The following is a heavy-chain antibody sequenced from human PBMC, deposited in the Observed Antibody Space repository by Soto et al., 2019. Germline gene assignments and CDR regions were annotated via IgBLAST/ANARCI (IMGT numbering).Heavy chain of an antibody. J-gene: IGHJ6*02. V-gene: IGHV3-7*01. CDR1: GFTFSSYW. Sequence: GGSLRLSCAASGFTFSSYWMSWVRQAPGKGLEWVANIKQDGSEKYYVDSVKGRFTISRDNAKNSLYLQMNSLRAEDTAVYYCARVTYYYGSGSYYNVGHYYYYGMDVWGQGTTVTVSS. CDR2: IKQDGSEK. CDR3: ARVTYYYGSGSYYNVGHYYYYGMDV. D-gene: IGHD3-10*01.